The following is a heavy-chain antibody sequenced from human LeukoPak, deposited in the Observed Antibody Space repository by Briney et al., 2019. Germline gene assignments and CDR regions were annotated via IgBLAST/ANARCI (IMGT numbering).Heavy chain of an antibody. Sequence: GESLRLSCAASGFTFSNYALSWVRQAPGKGLEWVSDISGSGGNTYYADSVKGRFTISRDNSKNTMYLQMNSLRAEDTAVYYCAELGITMIGGVWGKGTTVTISS. D-gene: IGHD3-10*02. CDR2: ISGSGGNT. CDR1: GFTFSNYA. CDR3: AELGITMIGGV. V-gene: IGHV3-23*01. J-gene: IGHJ6*04.